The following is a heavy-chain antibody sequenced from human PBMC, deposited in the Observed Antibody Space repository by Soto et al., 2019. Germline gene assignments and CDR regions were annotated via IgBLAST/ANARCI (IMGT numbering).Heavy chain of an antibody. CDR1: GFTFSSYS. CDR2: ISSSSSYI. CDR3: ARDTLSSSWTHYYYYGMDV. D-gene: IGHD6-13*01. J-gene: IGHJ6*02. V-gene: IGHV3-21*01. Sequence: EVQLVESGGGLVKPGGSLRLSCAASGFTFSSYSMNWVRQAPGKGLEWVSSISSSSSYIYYADSVKGRFTISRDNAKNSLYLQMNSLRAEDTAVYYCARDTLSSSWTHYYYYGMDVWGQGTTVTVSS.